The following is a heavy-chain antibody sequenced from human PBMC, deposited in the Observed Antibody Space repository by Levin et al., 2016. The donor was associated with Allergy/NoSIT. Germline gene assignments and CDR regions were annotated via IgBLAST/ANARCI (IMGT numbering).Heavy chain of an antibody. V-gene: IGHV3-21*01. Sequence: WIRQPPGKGLEWVSSISSSSSYIYYADSVKGRFTISRDNAKNSLYLQMNSLRAEDTAVYYCARGAIDIWGQGTMVTVSS. CDR2: ISSSSSYI. J-gene: IGHJ3*02. CDR3: ARGAIDI.